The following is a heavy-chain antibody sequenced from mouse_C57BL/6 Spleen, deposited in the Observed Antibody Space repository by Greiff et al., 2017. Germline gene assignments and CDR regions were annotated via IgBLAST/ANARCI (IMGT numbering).Heavy chain of an antibody. Sequence: DVMLVESGGGLVQPGGSMKLSCVASGFTFSNYWMNWVRQSPEKGLEWVAQIRLKSDNYATHYAESVKGRFTISRDDSKSSVYLQMNNLRAEDTGIYYCTGYYSNYLYYFDYWGQGTTLTVSS. CDR1: GFTFSNYW. CDR3: TGYYSNYLYYFDY. D-gene: IGHD2-5*01. J-gene: IGHJ2*01. V-gene: IGHV6-3*01. CDR2: IRLKSDNYAT.